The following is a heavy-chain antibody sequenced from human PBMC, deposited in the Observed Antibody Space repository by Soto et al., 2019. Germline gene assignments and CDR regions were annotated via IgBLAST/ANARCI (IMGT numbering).Heavy chain of an antibody. Sequence: GGSLRLSCAASGFTFSSYWMSWVRQAPGKGLEWVANIKQDGSEKYYVDSVKGRFTISRDNAKNSLYLQMNSLRAEDTAVYYCARDLVEMATSFGYWGQGTLVTVSS. D-gene: IGHD5-12*01. CDR2: IKQDGSEK. CDR3: ARDLVEMATSFGY. V-gene: IGHV3-7*01. CDR1: GFTFSSYW. J-gene: IGHJ4*02.